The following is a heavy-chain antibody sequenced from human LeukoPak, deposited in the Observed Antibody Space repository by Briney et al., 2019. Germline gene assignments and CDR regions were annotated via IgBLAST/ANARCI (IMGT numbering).Heavy chain of an antibody. Sequence: PGGSLRLSRAASGFTFDDYGMSWVRQAPGKELEWVSGVNWNGGSTGYADSVKGRFTISRDNAKNSLYLQMNSLRAEDTALYYCARAISGTYQAPFDYWGQGTLVTVSS. J-gene: IGHJ4*02. V-gene: IGHV3-20*04. CDR1: GFTFDDYG. CDR3: ARAISGTYQAPFDY. CDR2: VNWNGGST. D-gene: IGHD1-26*01.